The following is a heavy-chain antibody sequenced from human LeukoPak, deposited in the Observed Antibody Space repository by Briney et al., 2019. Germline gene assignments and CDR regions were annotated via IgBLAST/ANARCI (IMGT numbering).Heavy chain of an antibody. CDR1: GYTFTSYY. Sequence: ASVKVSCKASGYTFTSYYMHWVRQAPGQGLEWMGWISAYNGNTNYAQKLQGRVTMTTDTSTSTAYMELRSLRSDDTAVYYCARKVGANENWFDPWGLGTLVTVSS. V-gene: IGHV1-18*04. CDR2: ISAYNGNT. CDR3: ARKVGANENWFDP. J-gene: IGHJ5*02. D-gene: IGHD1-26*01.